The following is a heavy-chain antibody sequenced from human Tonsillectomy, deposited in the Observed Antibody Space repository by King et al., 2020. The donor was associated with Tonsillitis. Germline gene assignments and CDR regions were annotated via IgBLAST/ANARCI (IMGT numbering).Heavy chain of an antibody. D-gene: IGHD3-22*01. V-gene: IGHV3-48*01. CDR1: GFTFSSYS. CDR2: ISSSSSTI. J-gene: IGHJ4*02. Sequence: VQLVESGGGLVQPGGSLRLSCAASGFTFSSYSMNWVRQAPGKGLEGVSYISSSSSTIYYADSVKGRFTISRENAKNSLYLQMNSLRAEDTAVYYCARATYYYDSSGYNFDYWGQGTLVTVSS. CDR3: ARATYYYDSSGYNFDY.